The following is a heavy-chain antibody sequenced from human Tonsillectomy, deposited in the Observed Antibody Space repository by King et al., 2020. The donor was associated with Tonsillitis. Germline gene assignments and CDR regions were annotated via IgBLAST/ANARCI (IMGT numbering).Heavy chain of an antibody. CDR1: GFTFSSYG. CDR2: IWYDGSNK. D-gene: IGHD6-19*01. CDR3: ASGGGIAVSDPGDYYYMDV. V-gene: IGHV3-33*08. J-gene: IGHJ6*03. Sequence: VQLVESGGGVVQPGRSLRLSCAASGFTFSSYGMHWVRQAPGKGLEWVAGIWYDGSNKYYADSVKGRFTISRDNSKNTLYLQMNSLRAEDTAVYYCASGGGIAVSDPGDYYYMDVWGKGTTVTVSS.